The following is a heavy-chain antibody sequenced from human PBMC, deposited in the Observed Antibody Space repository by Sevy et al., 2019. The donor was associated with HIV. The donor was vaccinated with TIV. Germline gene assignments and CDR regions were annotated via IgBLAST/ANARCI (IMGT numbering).Heavy chain of an antibody. CDR1: GFTFTSYA. Sequence: ASVKVSCKASGFTFTSYAMHWVRQAPGQRVEGMGWINTDNGNTKYSQRFRGGVTITRDTSVSTAYMDLSSLRSEETAVYYCARGDYYDSSDYNYYYYMDVSGKRTSVTVSS. V-gene: IGHV1-3*04. CDR2: INTDNGNT. CDR3: ARGDYYDSSDYNYYYYMDV. J-gene: IGHJ6*03. D-gene: IGHD3-22*01.